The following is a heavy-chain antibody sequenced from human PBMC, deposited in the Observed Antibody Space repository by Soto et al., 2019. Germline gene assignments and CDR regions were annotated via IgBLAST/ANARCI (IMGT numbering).Heavy chain of an antibody. CDR2: ISYDGSNK. V-gene: IGHV3-30*18. CDR1: GGKFSGYG. Sequence: GRSHRLSWGAAGGKFSGYGMHWVRQAPGKGLEWVAVISYDGSNKYYADSVKGRFTISRGNSKNTLYLQMNSLRAEDTAVYYCAKGPYSSGPWFDPWGQGTLVSGSS. J-gene: IGHJ5*02. D-gene: IGHD6-19*01. CDR3: AKGPYSSGPWFDP.